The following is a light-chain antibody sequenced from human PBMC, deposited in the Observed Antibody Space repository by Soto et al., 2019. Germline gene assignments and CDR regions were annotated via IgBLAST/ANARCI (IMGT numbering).Light chain of an antibody. Sequence: EIVLTQSPGTLSLSPGEIATLSCRASQSVSGSQLAWYQQKPGQAPRLLMYGASSRATGIPDRLSGSGSGTDFTLTISRLEPEDFAVYYCQQYGSSPITFGQGTRLEIK. V-gene: IGKV3-20*01. CDR2: GAS. CDR1: QSVSGSQ. J-gene: IGKJ5*01. CDR3: QQYGSSPIT.